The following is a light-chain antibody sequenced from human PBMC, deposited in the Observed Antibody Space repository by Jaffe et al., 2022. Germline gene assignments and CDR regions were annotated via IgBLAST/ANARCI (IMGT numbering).Light chain of an antibody. CDR3: LVWDRDHFYV. CDR1: KIETKR. Sequence: SYVLTQPPSVSVAPGQTAKITCGGDKIETKRVHWYEQRPGQAPVLVVRDDGDRPSAIPERFSGSKYGNTANLFISRVEAGDEADYYCLVWDRDHFYVFGSGTKVTVL. CDR2: DDG. J-gene: IGLJ1*01. V-gene: IGLV3-21*02.